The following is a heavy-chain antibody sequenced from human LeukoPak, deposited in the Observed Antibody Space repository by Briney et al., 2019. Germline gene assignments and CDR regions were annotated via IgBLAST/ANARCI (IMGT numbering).Heavy chain of an antibody. V-gene: IGHV3-48*03. CDR3: ARAVRRYYYDSSGYYPKDYYYMDV. CDR1: GFTFSSYE. J-gene: IGHJ6*03. Sequence: GGSLRLSCAASGFTFSSYEMNWVRQAPGQGLEWVSYISSSSSTIYYADSVKGRFTISRDNAKNSLYLQRNSLRAEDTAVYYCARAVRRYYYDSSGYYPKDYYYMDVWGKGTTVTVSS. CDR2: ISSSSSTI. D-gene: IGHD3-22*01.